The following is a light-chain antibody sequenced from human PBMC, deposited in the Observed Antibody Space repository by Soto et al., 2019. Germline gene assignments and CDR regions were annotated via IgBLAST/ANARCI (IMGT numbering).Light chain of an antibody. V-gene: IGKV3-20*01. CDR2: GAS. J-gene: IGKJ1*01. CDR3: QQYGSSPSWT. CDR1: QSVSSSY. Sequence: EIVLTQSPGTLSLSPGERPTLSCRPSQSVSSSYLAWYQQKPGQAPRLLIYGASSRATGIPDRFSGSGSGTDFTLTISRLEPEDFAVYYCQQYGSSPSWTFGQGTKVEIK.